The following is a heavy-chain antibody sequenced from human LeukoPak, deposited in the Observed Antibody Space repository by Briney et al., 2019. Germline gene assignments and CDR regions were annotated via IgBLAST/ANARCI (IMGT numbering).Heavy chain of an antibody. D-gene: IGHD2-15*01. CDR3: ARYGYCSGGSCYPVSYFDY. J-gene: IGHJ4*02. Sequence: PGGSLRLSSAASGFTFSSYSMNWVRQALGKGLEWVSSISSSSSYIYYADSVKGRFTISRDSAKNSLYLQMNSLRAEDTAVYYCARYGYCSGGSCYPVSYFDYWGQGTLVTVSS. CDR2: ISSSSSYI. V-gene: IGHV3-21*01. CDR1: GFTFSSYS.